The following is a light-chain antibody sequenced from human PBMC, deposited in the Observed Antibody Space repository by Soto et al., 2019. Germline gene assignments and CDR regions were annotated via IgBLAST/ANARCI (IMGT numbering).Light chain of an antibody. CDR1: QSISRW. V-gene: IGKV1-5*01. CDR3: RQVNNYPCK. Sequence: IPMTKSPSTLYASVGDRVTITCRASQSISRWLAWYQQKPGKAHKLLIYDASNLESGFPSTVSGSGSGTALTLCISSRQPHDSATYYFRQVNNYPCKFRRATKWEI. J-gene: IGKJ4*02. CDR2: DAS.